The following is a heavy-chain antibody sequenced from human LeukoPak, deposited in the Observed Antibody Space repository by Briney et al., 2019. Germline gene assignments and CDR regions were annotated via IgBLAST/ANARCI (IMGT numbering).Heavy chain of an antibody. D-gene: IGHD4-11*01. CDR1: GGSISNYY. J-gene: IGHJ4*02. V-gene: IGHV4-4*07. CDR3: ARSRLHDYIIVYYFDY. Sequence: PSETLSLTCTVSGGSISNYYWSWIRQPAGKGLEWIGRIFTSGSTNYNPSLKSRVTMSVDKSKNQFSLRLNSVTAADTAVYYCARSRLHDYIIVYYFDYWGQGTLVTVSS. CDR2: IFTSGST.